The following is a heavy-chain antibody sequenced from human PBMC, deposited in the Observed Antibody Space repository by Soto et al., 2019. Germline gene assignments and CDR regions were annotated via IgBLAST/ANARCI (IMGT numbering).Heavy chain of an antibody. D-gene: IGHD2-15*01. Sequence: VASVKVSCKASGYTFTSYAIHWVRQAPGQRLEWMGWINAGNANTNYAQKFQGRVTMTTDTSTSTAYMELRSLRSDDTAVYYCVVAAQPYYFDYWGQGTLVTVSS. V-gene: IGHV1-3*01. CDR3: VVAAQPYYFDY. CDR2: INAGNANT. CDR1: GYTFTSYA. J-gene: IGHJ4*02.